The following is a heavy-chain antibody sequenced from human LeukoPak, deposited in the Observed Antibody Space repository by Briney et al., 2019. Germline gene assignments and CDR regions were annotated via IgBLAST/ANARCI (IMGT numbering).Heavy chain of an antibody. Sequence: GGSLRLSCAASGFTFSDYYMSWIRQAPGKGLEWVSAISGSGDSTYYADSVKGRFTISRGNAKNSLYLQMNSLRAEDTALYYCARDAVLRNIAAAGYFDYWGQGTLVTVSS. J-gene: IGHJ4*02. CDR1: GFTFSDYY. D-gene: IGHD6-13*01. CDR2: ISGSGDST. CDR3: ARDAVLRNIAAAGYFDY. V-gene: IGHV3-11*01.